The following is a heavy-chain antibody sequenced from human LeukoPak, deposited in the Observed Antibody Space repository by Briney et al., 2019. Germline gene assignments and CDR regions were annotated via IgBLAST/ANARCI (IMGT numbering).Heavy chain of an antibody. D-gene: IGHD2-2*01. CDR2: ISYDGSNK. J-gene: IGHJ4*02. CDR1: GFTFSSYA. Sequence: PGRSLRLSCAASGFTFSSYAMHWVRKAPGKGLEWVAVISYDGSNKYYADSVKGRFTISRDNSKNTLYLQMNSLRAEDTAVYYCARDRVRQLPHPYYFDYWGQGTLVTVSS. CDR3: ARDRVRQLPHPYYFDY. V-gene: IGHV3-30*04.